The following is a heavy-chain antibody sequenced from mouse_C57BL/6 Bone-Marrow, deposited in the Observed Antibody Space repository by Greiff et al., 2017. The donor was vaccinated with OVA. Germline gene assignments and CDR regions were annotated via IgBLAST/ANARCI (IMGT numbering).Heavy chain of an antibody. V-gene: IGHV5-12*01. D-gene: IGHD1-1*01. CDR3: ARRPVVATPYAMDY. CDR1: GFTFSDYY. Sequence: EVQLVESGGGLVQPGGSLKLSCAASGFTFSDYYMYWVRQTPEKRLEWVAYISNGGGSTYYPDTVKGRFTISRDNAKNTLYLQMSRLKSEDTAMYYCARRPVVATPYAMDYWGQGTSVTVSS. J-gene: IGHJ4*01. CDR2: ISNGGGST.